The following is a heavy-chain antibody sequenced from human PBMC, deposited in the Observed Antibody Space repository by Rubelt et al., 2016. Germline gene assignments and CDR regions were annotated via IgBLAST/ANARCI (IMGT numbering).Heavy chain of an antibody. CDR2: IRGSGGTT. CDR3: AKDRSVSGRGGLDY. CDR1: GFTFSSYA. Sequence: ESGGGLVQPGGSLRLSCAVSGFTFSSYAMTWVRQAPGKGLEWVSVIRGSGGTTYYADSVQGRFTISRDNSKNTLYLQMNSLRAEDTTMYYCAKDRSVSGRGGLDYWGQGTLVTVSS. J-gene: IGHJ4*02. D-gene: IGHD6-19*01. V-gene: IGHV3-23*01.